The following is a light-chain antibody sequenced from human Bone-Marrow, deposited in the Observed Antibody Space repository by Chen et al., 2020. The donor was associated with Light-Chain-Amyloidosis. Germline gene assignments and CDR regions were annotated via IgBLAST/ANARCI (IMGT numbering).Light chain of an antibody. Sequence: SYVLTQPSSLSVAPGPTATLACGGNNIGATSVHWYQQTPGPAPLLVVYDDSDRPSGIPRRLSGSNSGNTATLTISRVEAGDEADYYCQVWDRSSDRPVFGGGTKLTVL. CDR2: DDS. V-gene: IGLV3-21*02. CDR1: NIGATS. J-gene: IGLJ3*02. CDR3: QVWDRSSDRPV.